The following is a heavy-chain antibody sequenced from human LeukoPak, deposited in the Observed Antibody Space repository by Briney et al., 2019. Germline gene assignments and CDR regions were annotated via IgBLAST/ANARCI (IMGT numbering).Heavy chain of an antibody. V-gene: IGHV3-30-3*01. CDR2: ISYDGSNK. CDR3: AKATWFGELYPFDY. D-gene: IGHD3-10*01. Sequence: PGRSLRLSCAASGFTFSSYAMHWVRQAPGKGLEWVAVISYDGSNKYYADSVKGRFTISRDNSKNTLYLQMNSLRAEDTAVYYCAKATWFGELYPFDYWGQGTLVTVSS. CDR1: GFTFSSYA. J-gene: IGHJ4*02.